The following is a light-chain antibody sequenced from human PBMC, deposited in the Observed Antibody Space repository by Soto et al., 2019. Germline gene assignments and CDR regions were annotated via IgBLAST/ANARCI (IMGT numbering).Light chain of an antibody. J-gene: IGKJ3*01. V-gene: IGKV1-33*01. Sequence: DLQMTQSPSSLSASVGDRVTITCQASQDISNYLNWCQQKPGKAPKLLIYDASNLETGVTSKFSGSGSATDFSFTISSLQPEDIATYYCQQHVNRPISTFGPGTKVDIK. CDR3: QQHVNRPIST. CDR1: QDISNY. CDR2: DAS.